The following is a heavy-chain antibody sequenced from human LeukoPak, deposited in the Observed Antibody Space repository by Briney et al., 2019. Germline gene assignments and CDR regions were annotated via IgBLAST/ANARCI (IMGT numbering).Heavy chain of an antibody. CDR1: GGSFSGFY. CDR3: ANYDY. V-gene: IGHV4-34*01. CDR2: INHSGST. Sequence: SETLSLTCAVYGGSFSGFYWSWIRQPPGKGLEWIGEINHSGSTNYNPSLKSRVTISVDTSKNQFSLKLRSVTAADTAVYYCANYDYWGQGTLVTVSS. J-gene: IGHJ4*01.